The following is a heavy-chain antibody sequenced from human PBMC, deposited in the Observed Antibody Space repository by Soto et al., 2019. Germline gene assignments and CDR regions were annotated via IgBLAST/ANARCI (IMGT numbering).Heavy chain of an antibody. V-gene: IGHV3-21*04. CDR1: GFTFSSYN. Sequence: PGGSLRLYCAASGFTFSSYNMNWVRQAPGKGLEWVSSISSSSSHIYYADSVKGRFTTSRDNGKNSLYLQMNSLRAVDTALYYCAKSMGGTANGMDVWGQGTTVTVSS. D-gene: IGHD2-15*01. CDR2: ISSSSSHI. J-gene: IGHJ6*02. CDR3: AKSMGGTANGMDV.